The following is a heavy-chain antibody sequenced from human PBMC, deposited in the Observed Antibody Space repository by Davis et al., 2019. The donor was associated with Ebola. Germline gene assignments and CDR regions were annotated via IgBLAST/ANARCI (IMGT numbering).Heavy chain of an antibody. J-gene: IGHJ5*02. Sequence: SVKVSCKASGGTFSSYAISWVRQAPGQGLEWMGGIIPIFGTANYAQKFQGRVTMTRDTSISTAYMELSRLRSDDTAVYYCARDQTTVTTGWFDPWGQGTLVTVSS. CDR3: ARDQTTVTTGWFDP. CDR2: IIPIFGTA. CDR1: GGTFSSYA. V-gene: IGHV1-69*05. D-gene: IGHD4-17*01.